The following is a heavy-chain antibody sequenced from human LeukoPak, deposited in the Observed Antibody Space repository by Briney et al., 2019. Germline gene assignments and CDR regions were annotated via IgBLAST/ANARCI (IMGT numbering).Heavy chain of an antibody. CDR3: ASLRRAVPNGWFDP. D-gene: IGHD3-10*01. Sequence: SETLSLTCAVDGESFSGYYWSWIRQPPGKGLEWIWEINHSGSTKYNPALKSRVTISVDSSKNQFSLKLSLVTAADTAVYYCASLRRAVPNGWFDPWGQGTLVTVSS. J-gene: IGHJ5*02. CDR2: INHSGST. V-gene: IGHV4-34*01. CDR1: GESFSGYY.